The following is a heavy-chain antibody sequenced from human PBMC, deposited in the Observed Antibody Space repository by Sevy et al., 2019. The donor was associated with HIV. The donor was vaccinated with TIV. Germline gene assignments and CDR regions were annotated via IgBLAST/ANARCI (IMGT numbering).Heavy chain of an antibody. Sequence: SETLSLTCTVSGDSFSSYYWNWIRQPPGKGLEWIGDIYYRGSTSYNPSLKSRVTISLDTSKNQFSLKLNSVTAADTALYYCARLRNGYNILDYWGQGTLVTVSS. D-gene: IGHD5-12*01. J-gene: IGHJ4*02. CDR1: GDSFSSYY. CDR2: IYYRGST. V-gene: IGHV4-59*12. CDR3: ARLRNGYNILDY.